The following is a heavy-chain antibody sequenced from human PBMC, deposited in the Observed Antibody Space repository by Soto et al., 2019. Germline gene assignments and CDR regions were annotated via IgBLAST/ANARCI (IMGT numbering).Heavy chain of an antibody. CDR2: SSAYNGVT. Sequence: QVQLVQSGGEVKKPGASVKVSCKASGYTFTSYGITWVRQAPGQGLEWMGWSSAYNGVTKYAQKFQDRVTMTTDTSTSTAYMELRSLRSDDRAVYYCARGPRSGYCSGGSCHYFDYWGQGTLVTVSS. D-gene: IGHD2-15*01. CDR1: GYTFTSYG. V-gene: IGHV1-18*01. J-gene: IGHJ4*02. CDR3: ARGPRSGYCSGGSCHYFDY.